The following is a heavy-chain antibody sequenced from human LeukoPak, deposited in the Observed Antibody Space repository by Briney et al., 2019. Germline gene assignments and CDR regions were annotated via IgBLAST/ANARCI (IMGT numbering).Heavy chain of an antibody. CDR1: GFTFSSYN. J-gene: IGHJ4*02. D-gene: IGHD4-17*01. Sequence: PGGSLRLSCAASGFTFSSYNMHWVRQAPGKGLEWVSSISVSGSYIYYADPVKGRFTISRDNAKNSLYLQMNSLRAEDTAVYYCARASTTVPNLLDYWGQGTLVTVSS. V-gene: IGHV3-21*01. CDR2: ISVSGSYI. CDR3: ARASTTVPNLLDY.